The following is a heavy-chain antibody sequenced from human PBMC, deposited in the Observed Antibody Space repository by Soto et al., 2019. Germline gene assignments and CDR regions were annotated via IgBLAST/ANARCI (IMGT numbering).Heavy chain of an antibody. D-gene: IGHD3-22*01. J-gene: IGHJ4*02. CDR3: AKTMIVVANDLDY. Sequence: PGGSLRLSCAASGFTFSSYGMHWVRQAPGKGLEWVAVISYDGSNKYYADSVKGRFTISRDNSKNTLYLQMNSLRAEDTAVYYCAKTMIVVANDLDYWGQGTLVTVSS. CDR2: ISYDGSNK. CDR1: GFTFSSYG. V-gene: IGHV3-30*18.